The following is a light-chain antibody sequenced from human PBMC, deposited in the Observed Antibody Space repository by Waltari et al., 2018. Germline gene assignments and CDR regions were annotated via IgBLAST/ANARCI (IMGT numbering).Light chain of an antibody. CDR3: AAWDDSLNEFV. Sequence: QSVLTQPPSASGTPGQRVTISCSGSSANIESNTVAWYQQLPGTAPKLLIHGDYQGPSGVPHRFSGFKSGTSASLAIRGLQSEDEADYYCAAWDDSLNEFVFGTGTKVTVL. V-gene: IGLV1-44*01. CDR1: SANIESNT. CDR2: GDY. J-gene: IGLJ1*01.